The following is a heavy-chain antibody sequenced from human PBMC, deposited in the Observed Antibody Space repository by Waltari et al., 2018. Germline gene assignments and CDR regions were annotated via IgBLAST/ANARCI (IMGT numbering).Heavy chain of an antibody. CDR1: GYSISSGYY. CDR3: VTSTGTVTSGFYYYYMDV. V-gene: IGHV4-38-2*02. D-gene: IGHD4-17*01. CDR2: IYHSGGT. Sequence: HVQLQESGPGLVKPSETLSLTCTVSGYSISSGYYWGWIRQPPGQGLEWIGSIYHSGGTNYNPSLKSRVTLSVDTSKNLFSLKLNSVTAADTAVYYCVTSTGTVTSGFYYYYMDVWAKGTTVTVSS. J-gene: IGHJ6*03.